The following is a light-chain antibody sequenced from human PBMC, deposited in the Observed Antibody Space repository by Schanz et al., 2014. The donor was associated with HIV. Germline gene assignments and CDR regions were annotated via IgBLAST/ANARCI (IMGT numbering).Light chain of an antibody. CDR2: DVN. CDR3: SSYTSSSTLV. Sequence: QSVLTQPPSASGSPGQSITISCTGLNSDISTYNYVSWYQQNPGKAPNLIIYDVNKRPSAVPDRFSGSRSGNTASLTVSGLQAEDEGDYYCSSYTSSSTLVFGGGTKLTVL. J-gene: IGLJ3*02. V-gene: IGLV2-8*01. CDR1: NSDISTYNY.